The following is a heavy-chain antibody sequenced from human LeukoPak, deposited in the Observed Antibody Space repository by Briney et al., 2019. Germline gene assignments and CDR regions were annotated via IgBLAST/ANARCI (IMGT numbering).Heavy chain of an antibody. CDR1: GFTFSSYA. J-gene: IGHJ6*03. CDR3: AKDDYGDYVYYYMDV. CDR2: ISGSGGST. V-gene: IGHV3-23*01. Sequence: PPGGSLRLSCAASGFTFSSYAMSWVRQAPGKGLEWVSAISGSGGSTYYADSVKGRFTISRDNSKNTLYLQMNSLRAEDTAVYYCAKDDYGDYVYYYMDVWGKGTTVTVSS. D-gene: IGHD4-17*01.